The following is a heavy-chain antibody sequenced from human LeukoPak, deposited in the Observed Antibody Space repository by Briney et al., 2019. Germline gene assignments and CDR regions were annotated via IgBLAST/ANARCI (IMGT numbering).Heavy chain of an antibody. CDR2: LFSGGGT. V-gene: IGHV3-53*01. CDR3: ARGGDYEGWFDP. D-gene: IGHD4-17*01. J-gene: IGHJ5*02. Sequence: PGGSLRLSCAASGFSVSNNYMNWVRQAPGKGLEWVSVLFSGGGTHYADSVRGRFTISRDNSKNTLYLQRNSLRAEHTAVYYCARGGDYEGWFDPWGQGTLVTVSS. CDR1: GFSVSNNY.